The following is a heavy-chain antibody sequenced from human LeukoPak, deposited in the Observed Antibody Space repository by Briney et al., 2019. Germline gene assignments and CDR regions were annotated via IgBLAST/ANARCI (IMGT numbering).Heavy chain of an antibody. D-gene: IGHD6-13*01. J-gene: IGHJ4*02. CDR3: ARGGYSSSWYISRDY. Sequence: GGSLRLSCAASAFTFSSYWMTWVRQXPXKXLEWVANIKQDGSEKYYVDSVKGRFTISRDNAKNSLYLQMNSLRAEDTAVYYCARGGYSSSWYISRDYWGPGTLVTVSS. V-gene: IGHV3-7*01. CDR2: IKQDGSEK. CDR1: AFTFSSYW.